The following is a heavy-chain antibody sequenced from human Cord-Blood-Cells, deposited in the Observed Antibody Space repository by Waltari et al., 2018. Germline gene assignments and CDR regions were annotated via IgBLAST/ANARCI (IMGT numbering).Heavy chain of an antibody. D-gene: IGHD6-19*01. V-gene: IGHV4-34*01. CDR3: AYSSGWYYFDY. J-gene: IGHJ4*02. CDR1: GGSFSGYY. CDR2: INHNGST. Sequence: QVPPQQWGAGLLKPSATLSLSCPVYGGSFSGYYWSWLRQPPGKGLEWIGEINHNGSTNYNPTLKSRVTISVDTSKNQFSLKLSSVTAADTAVYYCAYSSGWYYFDYWGQGTLVTVSS.